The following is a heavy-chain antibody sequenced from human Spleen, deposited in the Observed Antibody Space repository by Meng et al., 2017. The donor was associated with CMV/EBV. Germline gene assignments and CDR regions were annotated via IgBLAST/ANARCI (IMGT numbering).Heavy chain of an antibody. CDR2: TKQDGSEK. D-gene: IGHD3-3*01. J-gene: IGHJ2*01. CDR3: ARTIFGVVLLGWYFDL. V-gene: IGHV3-7*01. Sequence: GGSLRLSCAASGFTFSNYRMSWVRQAPGKGLEWVASTKQDGSEKYYVDSVKGRFTISRDNAKNSLYLQMNSLRAEDTAVYYCARTIFGVVLLGWYFDLWGRHPGHRLL. CDR1: GFTFSNYR.